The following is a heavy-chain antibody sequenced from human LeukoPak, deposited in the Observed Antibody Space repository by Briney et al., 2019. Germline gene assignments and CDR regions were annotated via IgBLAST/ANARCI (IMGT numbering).Heavy chain of an antibody. CDR2: ISSSSSYI. J-gene: IGHJ4*02. V-gene: IGHV3-21*01. D-gene: IGHD3-3*01. Sequence: GGSLRLSCAASGFSVSSNYMSWIRQAPRKGLEWVSSISSSSSYIYYADSVKGRFTISRDNAKNSLYLQMNSLRAEDTAVYYCARDAWYYDFWSGPKDYWGQGTLVTVSS. CDR3: ARDAWYYDFWSGPKDY. CDR1: GFSVSSNY.